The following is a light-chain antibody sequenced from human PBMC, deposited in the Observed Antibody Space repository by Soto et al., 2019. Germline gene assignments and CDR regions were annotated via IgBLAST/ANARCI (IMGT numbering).Light chain of an antibody. J-gene: IGKJ2*01. CDR3: QEYDTYSYT. CDR2: RAS. Sequence: DIQMTQSPSTLSASVGDRVTITCRASQDVSQWLAWYQQKPGEAPKLLIDRASNLESGVPSRFSGRGSGTEFTLTISNLQPDDFATYYCQEYDTYSYTFGQGTKVDIK. V-gene: IGKV1-5*03. CDR1: QDVSQW.